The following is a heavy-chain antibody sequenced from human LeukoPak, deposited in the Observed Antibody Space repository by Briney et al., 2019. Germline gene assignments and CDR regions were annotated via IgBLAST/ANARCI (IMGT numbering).Heavy chain of an antibody. CDR2: IYYSGST. Sequence: SETLSLTCTVSGGSISSYYWSWIRQPPGKGLEWIGYIYYSGSTNYNPPLKSRVTISVDTSKNQFSLKLSSVTAADTAVYYCARHRYDSSGSKYYYFDYWGQGTLVTVSS. CDR1: GGSISSYY. CDR3: ARHRYDSSGSKYYYFDY. V-gene: IGHV4-59*08. J-gene: IGHJ4*02. D-gene: IGHD3-22*01.